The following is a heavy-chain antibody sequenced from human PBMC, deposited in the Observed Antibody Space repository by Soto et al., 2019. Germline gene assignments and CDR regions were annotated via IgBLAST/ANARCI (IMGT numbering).Heavy chain of an antibody. CDR2: IDPSDSYT. J-gene: IGHJ6*01. CDR1: RYSFTRSW. D-gene: IGHD1-26*01. Sequence: GPAQKVSSEGSRYSFTRSWISWVRQMTGKGLEWMGRIDPSDSYTNYSTSFQGHVTIAADKSIITAYLQWSSLTASDTAMYDCASHRVGSVFSIWGQQTRVTVSS. V-gene: IGHV5-10-1*01. CDR3: ASHRVGSVFSI.